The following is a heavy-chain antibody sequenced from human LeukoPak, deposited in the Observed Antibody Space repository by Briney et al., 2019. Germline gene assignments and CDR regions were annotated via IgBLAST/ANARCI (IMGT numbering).Heavy chain of an antibody. CDR1: GGSISSGDYY. V-gene: IGHV4-30-4*01. D-gene: IGHD7-27*01. Sequence: PSETLSLTCTVSGGSISSGDYYWSWIRQPPGKGLEWIGYIYYSGSTYYNPSLKSRVTISVDTSKNQFSLKLSSVTAADTAVYFCARAGPSNWGNWFDPWGQGTLVTVPS. CDR3: ARAGPSNWGNWFDP. CDR2: IYYSGST. J-gene: IGHJ5*02.